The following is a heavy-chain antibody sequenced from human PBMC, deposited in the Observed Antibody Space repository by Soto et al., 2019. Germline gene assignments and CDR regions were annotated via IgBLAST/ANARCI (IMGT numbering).Heavy chain of an antibody. Sequence: QVQLVESGGGLVKPGGSLRLSCAASGFTFSDYYMSWIRQAPGKGLEWVSYISSSSSYTNYADSVKGRFTLSRDNAKNSPYLQMNSLRAEDTAVYYCAGVTQLGWVDPWGQGTLVTVSS. J-gene: IGHJ5*02. CDR2: ISSSSSYT. V-gene: IGHV3-11*05. D-gene: IGHD5-18*01. CDR1: GFTFSDYY. CDR3: AGVTQLGWVDP.